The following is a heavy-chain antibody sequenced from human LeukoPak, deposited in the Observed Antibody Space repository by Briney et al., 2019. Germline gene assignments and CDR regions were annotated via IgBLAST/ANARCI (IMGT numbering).Heavy chain of an antibody. D-gene: IGHD3-22*01. Sequence: GGSLRLSCAASGFSFSNAWMSWVRQAPGKGLEWVGRIKSKTDGGTTDYAAPVKGRFTISRDDSKNTLYLQMNSLKTEDTAVYYCTTDQYTLVTMIVVVNDYWGQGTLVTVSS. CDR1: GFSFSNAW. V-gene: IGHV3-15*01. J-gene: IGHJ4*02. CDR2: IKSKTDGGTT. CDR3: TTDQYTLVTMIVVVNDY.